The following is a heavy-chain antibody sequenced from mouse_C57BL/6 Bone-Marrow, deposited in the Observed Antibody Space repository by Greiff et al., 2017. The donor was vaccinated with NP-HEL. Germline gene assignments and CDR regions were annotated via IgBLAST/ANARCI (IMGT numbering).Heavy chain of an antibody. CDR2: ISDGGSYT. CDR3: ARDERGFLYAMDY. CDR1: GFTFSSYA. Sequence: SGFTFSSYAMSWVRPTPEKRLEWVATISDGGSYTYYPDNVKGRFTISRDNAKNNLYLQMSHLKSEDTAMYYCARDERGFLYAMDYWGQGTSVTVSS. V-gene: IGHV5-4*01. J-gene: IGHJ4*01.